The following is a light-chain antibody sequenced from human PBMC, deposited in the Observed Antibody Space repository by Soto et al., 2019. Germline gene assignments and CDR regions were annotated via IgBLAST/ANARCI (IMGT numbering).Light chain of an antibody. J-gene: IGLJ1*01. CDR1: TNDIGTYEY. CDR2: GVN. CDR3: SSYTTGRSLPWV. Sequence: QSVPTQPASVSGSPGQSITISCTGSTNDIGTYEYVSWHQHHPGKAPKLVIFGVNDRPSGISDRFSGSKSGNTASLTISGLQLEDEAVYYCSSYTTGRSLPWVFGTGTKVTVL. V-gene: IGLV2-14*01.